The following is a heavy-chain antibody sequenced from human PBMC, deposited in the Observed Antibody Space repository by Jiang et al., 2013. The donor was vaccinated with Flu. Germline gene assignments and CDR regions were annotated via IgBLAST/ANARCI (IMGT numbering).Heavy chain of an antibody. CDR2: IYHSGST. D-gene: IGHD3-16*02. V-gene: IGHV4-38-2*02. J-gene: IGHJ4*01. CDR3: ARDKEELSLKYYFDY. CDR1: GYSISSGYY. Sequence: GSGLVKPSETLSLTCTVSGYSISSGYYWGWIRQPPGKGLEWIGSIYHSGSTYYNPSLKSRVTISVDTSKDQFSLKLSSVTAADTAVYYCARDKEELSLKYYFDY.